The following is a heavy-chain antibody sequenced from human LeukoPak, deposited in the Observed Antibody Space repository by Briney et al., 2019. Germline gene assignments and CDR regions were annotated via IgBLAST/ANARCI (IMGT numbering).Heavy chain of an antibody. CDR1: GYSFTSYW. Sequence: GESLKISCKGSGYSFTSYWIGWVRQLPGNGLEWMGIIYPGDSDTRYSPSFQGQVTISADKSISTAYLQWSSLRASDTAMYYCARSLATNYYYYGMDVWGQGTTVTVSS. J-gene: IGHJ6*02. CDR2: IYPGDSDT. CDR3: ARSLATNYYYYGMDV. V-gene: IGHV5-51*01.